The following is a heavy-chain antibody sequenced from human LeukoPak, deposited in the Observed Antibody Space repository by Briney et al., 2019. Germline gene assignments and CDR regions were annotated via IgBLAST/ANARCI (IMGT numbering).Heavy chain of an antibody. V-gene: IGHV4-38-2*01. D-gene: IGHD6-6*01. Sequence: PSETLSLTCAVSGYSISSGDYWGWIRQPPGKGLESIGSIYHSGSTYYNPSLKSRVTISVDTSKNQFSLKLSSVTAADTAVYYCARNLTVPLHDAFDIWGQGTMVTVSS. CDR2: IYHSGST. CDR3: ARNLTVPLHDAFDI. J-gene: IGHJ3*02. CDR1: GYSISSGDY.